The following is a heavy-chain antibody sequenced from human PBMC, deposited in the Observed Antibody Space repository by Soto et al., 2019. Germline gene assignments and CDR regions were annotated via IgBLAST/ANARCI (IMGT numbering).Heavy chain of an antibody. D-gene: IGHD3-16*01. CDR1: GFSLTTRGVG. V-gene: IGHV2-5*02. J-gene: IGHJ5*02. CDR3: AHIPNYYQYDWFDP. Sequence: QITLKESGPTLVKPTQTLTLTCTFSGFSLTTRGVGVGWIRQPPGKALECLALIYWDDDKRYSPSLQSRLSITKDTSTNPVVLTMTNVDPVATATYYCAHIPNYYQYDWFDPWGQGTLVSVSS. CDR2: IYWDDDK.